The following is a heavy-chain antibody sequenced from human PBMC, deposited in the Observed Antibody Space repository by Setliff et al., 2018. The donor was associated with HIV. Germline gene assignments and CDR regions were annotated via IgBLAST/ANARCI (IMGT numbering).Heavy chain of an antibody. Sequence: SETLSLTCTISGGSFGDYHWSWIRQPAGRGLEWIGRIFRSGTTDYKFSLKSRVTISIDTSRNQFSLRLTSVTAEDTAVYYCARDRHYSGLGSYGPWGPGTLVTV. V-gene: IGHV4-4*07. D-gene: IGHD3-10*01. CDR3: ARDRHYSGLGSYGP. J-gene: IGHJ5*02. CDR2: IFRSGTT. CDR1: GGSFGDYH.